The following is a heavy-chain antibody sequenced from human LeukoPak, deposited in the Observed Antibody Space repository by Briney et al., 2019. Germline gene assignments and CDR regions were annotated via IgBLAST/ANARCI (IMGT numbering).Heavy chain of an antibody. J-gene: IGHJ5*02. Sequence: PSETLSLTCTVSGGSISSNYWSWIRQPPGKGLEWVGYIHYRGSTNYNPSLKSRVTISVDTSKNQFSLKLSSVTAADTAVYYCARDMVRGRRNWFDPWGQGTLVTVSS. CDR1: GGSISSNY. D-gene: IGHD3-10*01. CDR3: ARDMVRGRRNWFDP. CDR2: IHYRGST. V-gene: IGHV4-59*12.